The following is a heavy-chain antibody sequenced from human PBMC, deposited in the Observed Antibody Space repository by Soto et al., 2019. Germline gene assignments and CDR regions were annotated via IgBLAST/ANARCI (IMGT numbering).Heavy chain of an antibody. CDR2: MNPGSGDT. Sequence: VKVAFKASGYSFTSNDVSWVRQATGQGLEWMGWMNPGSGDTGYAQKFQGRVTMTRDISIATAYMELSNLRSDDTATYYCARMETFGSLNWFDPWGQGTLVTVSS. V-gene: IGHV1-8*01. D-gene: IGHD3-16*01. CDR3: ARMETFGSLNWFDP. CDR1: GYSFTSND. J-gene: IGHJ5*02.